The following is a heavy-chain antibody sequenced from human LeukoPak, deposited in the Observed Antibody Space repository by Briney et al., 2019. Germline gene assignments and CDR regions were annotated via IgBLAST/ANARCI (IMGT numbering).Heavy chain of an antibody. J-gene: IGHJ4*02. CDR3: AKREEMATNPNDY. CDR2: ISGSGGST. V-gene: IGHV3-23*01. D-gene: IGHD5-24*01. CDR1: GFTFSSYA. Sequence: GGSLRLSCAAPGFTFSSYAMSWVRQAPGKGLEWVSAISGSGGSTYYADSVKGRFTISRDNSKNTLYLQMNSLRAEDTAVYYCAKREEMATNPNDYWGQGTLVTVSS.